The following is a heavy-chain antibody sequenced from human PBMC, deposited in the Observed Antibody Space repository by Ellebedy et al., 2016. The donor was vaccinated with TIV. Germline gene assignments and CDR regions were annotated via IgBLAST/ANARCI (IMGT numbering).Heavy chain of an antibody. J-gene: IGHJ3*02. Sequence: MPSETLSLTCTVSGGSISSYYWSWIPQLPGKGLEWFRHIPYSGNHYYNPSLKSRATMSLDTSKNQFSLNLRSVTAADTAVYYCARGSHYMIEVVITSDAVDIWGQGTMVTVSS. CDR3: ARGSHYMIEVVITSDAVDI. V-gene: IGHV4-59*08. CDR2: IPYSGNH. CDR1: GGSISSYY. D-gene: IGHD3-22*01.